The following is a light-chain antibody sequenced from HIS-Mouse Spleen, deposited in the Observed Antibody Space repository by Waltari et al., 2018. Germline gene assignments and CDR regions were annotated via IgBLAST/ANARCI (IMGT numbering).Light chain of an antibody. J-gene: IGLJ1*01. V-gene: IGLV2-14*01. Sequence: QSALTQPASVSGSPGQSITISCTGTSSDVGGYNYVSWYQQHPGKAPKLMIYEVSNRPSGVSNRVSGSKSGNTASLTISGRQAEDEADYYCSSYTSSSTLLYVFGTGTKVTVL. CDR2: EVS. CDR1: SSDVGGYNY. CDR3: SSYTSSSTLLYV.